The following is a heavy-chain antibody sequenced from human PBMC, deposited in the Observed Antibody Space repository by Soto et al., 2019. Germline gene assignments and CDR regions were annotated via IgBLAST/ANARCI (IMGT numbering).Heavy chain of an antibody. J-gene: IGHJ4*02. CDR3: ARCARYEFSSDSTSPSYYFDY. V-gene: IGHV1-18*01. CDR2: ITSYNDHT. D-gene: IGHD3-3*01. CDR1: CYTFTYYG. Sequence: ASVKVSFRGSCYTFTYYGITWVRQAPGQGLEWMGWITSYNDHTNYAHKLQGRVTMTTDTSTTTTYMELRSLRSDDTALYYCARCARYEFSSDSTSPSYYFDYRGQGTLVTVAS.